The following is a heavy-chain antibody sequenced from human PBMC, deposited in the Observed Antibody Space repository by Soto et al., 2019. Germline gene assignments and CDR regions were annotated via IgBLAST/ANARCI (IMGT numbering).Heavy chain of an antibody. CDR3: ATQGGDGSGGSCYDLFDE. J-gene: IGHJ4*02. D-gene: IGHD2-15*01. V-gene: IGHV4-59*08. CDR2: IYYSGST. CDR1: GGSISSYY. Sequence: SETLSLTCTVSGGSISSYYWSWIRQPPGKRLEWIGYIYYSGSTNYNPSLKSRVTISVDTSKNQFSLKLSSVTAADTAVYYCATQGGDGSGGSCYDLFDEWGQGTLVTVSS.